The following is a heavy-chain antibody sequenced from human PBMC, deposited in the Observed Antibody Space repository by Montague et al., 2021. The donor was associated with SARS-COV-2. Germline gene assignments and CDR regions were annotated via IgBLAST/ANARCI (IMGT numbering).Heavy chain of an antibody. V-gene: IGHV4-59*01. CDR3: AGISKYSYGIYYYGMDV. D-gene: IGHD5-18*01. CDR1: GGSINSFY. J-gene: IGHJ6*02. Sequence: SETLSLTCTVSGGSINSFYWSWVRQSPGKRMEWIGYIHHSGSTKYNPSLQSRVTMSLDTSRNQLSLKLSSVTAADTAVYYCAGISKYSYGIYYYGMDVWGQGTTVTVSS. CDR2: IHHSGST.